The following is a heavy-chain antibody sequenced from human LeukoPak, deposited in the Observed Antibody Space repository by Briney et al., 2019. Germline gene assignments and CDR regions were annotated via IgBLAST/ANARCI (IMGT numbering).Heavy chain of an antibody. Sequence: GGALRLSCAAPGFTFSSFDMHWVRQPTGQGLEWVSTIGTASDTYYPGSVEGRFTLSRDNAKNSLYLQMNSLTAGDTAVYYCARGPPRGKYYYMDVWGKGTTVTVSS. V-gene: IGHV3-13*01. CDR3: ARGPPRGKYYYMDV. CDR2: IGTASDT. CDR1: GFTFSSFD. J-gene: IGHJ6*03. D-gene: IGHD1-1*01.